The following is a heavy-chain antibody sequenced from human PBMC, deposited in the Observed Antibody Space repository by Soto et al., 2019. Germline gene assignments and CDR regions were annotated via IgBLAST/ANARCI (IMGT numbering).Heavy chain of an antibody. Sequence: GGSLILSCAASGFTFSSNWMHGVRQAPGKGLVWVSRINSDGSITSYADSVKGQFTISRDNAKNTLYLQMNSLRAEDTAVYYWARGRRSWYLSFALCGKGMLVRVSS. CDR2: INSDGSIT. J-gene: IGHJ4*02. CDR1: GFTFSSNW. V-gene: IGHV3-74*01. D-gene: IGHD6-13*01. CDR3: ARGRRSWYLSFAL.